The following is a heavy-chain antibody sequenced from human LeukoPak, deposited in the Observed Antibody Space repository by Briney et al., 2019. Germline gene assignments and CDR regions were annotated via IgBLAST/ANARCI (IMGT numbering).Heavy chain of an antibody. J-gene: IGHJ4*02. V-gene: IGHV3-30*02. CDR2: IRYDGSNK. CDR3: AKDGYGDG. Sequence: HTGGTVSLSGAASGFTFSSYGLLRHGQATGIGLEWVVYIRYDGSNKYYADSVKGRFTISRDNSKNTLYLQMNSLRAEDTAVYYCAKDGYGDGWGQGTLVTVSS. D-gene: IGHD4-17*01. CDR1: GFTFSSYG.